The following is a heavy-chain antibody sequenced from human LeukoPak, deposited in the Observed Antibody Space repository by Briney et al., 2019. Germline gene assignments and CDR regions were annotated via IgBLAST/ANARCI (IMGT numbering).Heavy chain of an antibody. Sequence: PGGSLRLSCAASGFTFSSYGMHWVRQAPGKGLEWVAVISYDGSNKYYADSVKGRFTISRDNSKNTLYLQMNSLRAEDTAVYYCASTNHYYGSGTYDYYFDYWGQGTLLTVSS. CDR2: ISYDGSNK. CDR1: GFTFSSYG. D-gene: IGHD3-10*01. V-gene: IGHV3-30*03. CDR3: ASTNHYYGSGTYDYYFDY. J-gene: IGHJ4*02.